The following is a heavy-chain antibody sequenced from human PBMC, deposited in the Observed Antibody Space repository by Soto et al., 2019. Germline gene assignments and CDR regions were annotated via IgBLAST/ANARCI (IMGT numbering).Heavy chain of an antibody. CDR3: VRLIGNSWLDF. J-gene: IGHJ5*01. Sequence: PSQXLSLTCAISGDSVSSSSVTWNWIRQSPSRGLEWLGRTYYRSKWYNDYAESVKSRITINPDTSKNQFSLHLNSVTPEDTAVYYCVRLIGNSWLDFWGQGTLVTVSS. CDR2: TYYRSKWYN. D-gene: IGHD1-26*01. V-gene: IGHV6-1*01. CDR1: GDSVSSSSVT.